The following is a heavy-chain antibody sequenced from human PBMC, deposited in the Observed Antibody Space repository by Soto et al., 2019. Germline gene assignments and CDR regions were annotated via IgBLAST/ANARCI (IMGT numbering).Heavy chain of an antibody. CDR3: AKDPGWFGELLPHAI. CDR2: ISGSGGST. CDR1: GFTFSSYA. Sequence: EVQLLESGGGLVQPGGSLRLSCAASGFTFSSYAMSWVRQAPGKGLEWVSAISGSGGSTYYADSVKGRFTISRDNSKNALYLQMNSLRAEDKAVYYCAKDPGWFGELLPHAIWGQGTLVTVSS. J-gene: IGHJ4*02. D-gene: IGHD3-10*01. V-gene: IGHV3-23*01.